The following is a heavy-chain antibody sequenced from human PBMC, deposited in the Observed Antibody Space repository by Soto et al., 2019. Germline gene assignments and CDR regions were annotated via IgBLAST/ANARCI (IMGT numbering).Heavy chain of an antibody. D-gene: IGHD6-19*01. CDR2: ISGSGGST. CDR3: AKNFYSSGWYWYYYGMDV. CDR1: GFTFSSYA. Sequence: PGGSLRLSCAASGFTFSSYAMSWVRQAPGKGLEWVSAISGSGGSTYYADSVKGRFTISRDNSKNTLYLQMNSLRAEDTAVYYCAKNFYSSGWYWYYYGMDVWDQGTTVTVSS. J-gene: IGHJ6*02. V-gene: IGHV3-23*01.